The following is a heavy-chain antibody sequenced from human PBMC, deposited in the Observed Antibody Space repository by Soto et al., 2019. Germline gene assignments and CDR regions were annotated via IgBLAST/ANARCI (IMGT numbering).Heavy chain of an antibody. Sequence: PSETLSLTCAVYGGSFSGYYWSWIRQPPGKGLEWIGEINHSGSTNYNPSLKSRVTISVDTSKNQFSLKLSSVTAADTAVYYCARGSGAAARPNYYYYYYMDVWGKGTTVTVSS. D-gene: IGHD6-6*01. J-gene: IGHJ6*03. V-gene: IGHV4-34*01. CDR3: ARGSGAAARPNYYYYYYMDV. CDR1: GGSFSGYY. CDR2: INHSGST.